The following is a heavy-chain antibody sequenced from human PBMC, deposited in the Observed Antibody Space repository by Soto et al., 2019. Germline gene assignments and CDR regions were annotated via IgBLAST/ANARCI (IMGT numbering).Heavy chain of an antibody. J-gene: IGHJ4*02. CDR2: ISYDGSNK. V-gene: IGHV3-30-3*01. Sequence: QVQLVESGGGVVQPGRSLRLSCAASGFTFSSYAMHWVRQAPGKGLEWVAVISYDGSNKYYADSVKGRFTISRDNSKNTLYLQMNSLRAEDTSVYYCARDLVPAVADPYYFDYWGQGTLVTVSS. CDR1: GFTFSSYA. D-gene: IGHD6-19*01. CDR3: ARDLVPAVADPYYFDY.